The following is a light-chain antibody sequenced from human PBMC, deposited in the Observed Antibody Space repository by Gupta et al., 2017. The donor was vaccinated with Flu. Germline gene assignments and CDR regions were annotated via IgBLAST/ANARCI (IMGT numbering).Light chain of an antibody. J-gene: IGKJ2*01. CDR1: QSLVHSDGNTY. CDR3: MQGTQFPYT. CDR2: QTS. V-gene: IGKV2-24*01. Sequence: VTLGQPASISCTSSQSLVHSDGNTYLNWLQQRPGQPPRLLIYQTSTRYSGVPDRFSGSGTGTDFTLKISRVEAEDVGIYYCMQGTQFPYTFGQGTKLEIK.